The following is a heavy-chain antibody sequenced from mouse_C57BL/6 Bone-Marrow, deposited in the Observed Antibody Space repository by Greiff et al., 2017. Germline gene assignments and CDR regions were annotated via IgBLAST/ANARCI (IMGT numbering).Heavy chain of an antibody. D-gene: IGHD1-1*01. CDR3: AREDYYGSSYDPFAY. CDR2: IYPGDGDT. Sequence: QVQLKQSGAELVKPGASVKISCKASGYAFSSYWMNWVKQRPGKGLEWIGQIYPGDGDTNYNGKFKGKATLTADKSSSTAYMQLSSLTSEDSAVYFCAREDYYGSSYDPFAYWGQGTLVTVSA. V-gene: IGHV1-80*01. J-gene: IGHJ3*01. CDR1: GYAFSSYW.